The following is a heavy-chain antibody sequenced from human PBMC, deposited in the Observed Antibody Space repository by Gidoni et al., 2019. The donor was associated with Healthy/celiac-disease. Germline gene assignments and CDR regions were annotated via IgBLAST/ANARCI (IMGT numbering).Heavy chain of an antibody. CDR1: GFTFRRYA. V-gene: IGHV3-23*01. D-gene: IGHD6-25*01. Sequence: EVQQLESGVGLVTPGGSLRLSCAASGFTFRRYAMIWVRQATGTGLDWVSAISGSGGSTYYADSVTGRFTISRDNSKNTLYLQMTSLRADDTAVYYCAKGRLSEPPLNWFDPWGQGTLVTVSS. CDR3: AKGRLSEPPLNWFDP. CDR2: ISGSGGST. J-gene: IGHJ5*02.